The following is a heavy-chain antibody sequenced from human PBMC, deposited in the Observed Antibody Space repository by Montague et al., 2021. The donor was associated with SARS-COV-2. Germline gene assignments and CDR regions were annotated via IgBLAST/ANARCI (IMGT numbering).Heavy chain of an antibody. Sequence: SETLSLTCAVYDGSFSDYSWTWIRQPPGKGLGWIGEINHRGSTNYNQSLKSRVTISVDTSKNQFSLKMTSVTAADTAVYYCARGRQHINMIVVVVTGGEYYFDFWGQGTLVAVSS. CDR1: DGSFSDYS. CDR2: INHRGST. CDR3: ARGRQHINMIVVVVTGGEYYFDF. V-gene: IGHV4-34*01. J-gene: IGHJ4*02. D-gene: IGHD3-22*01.